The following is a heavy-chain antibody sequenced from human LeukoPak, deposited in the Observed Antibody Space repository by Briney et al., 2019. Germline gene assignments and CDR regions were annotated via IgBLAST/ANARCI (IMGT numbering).Heavy chain of an antibody. D-gene: IGHD3-22*01. J-gene: IGHJ4*02. V-gene: IGHV3-30*12. Sequence: GGSLRLSCAASGFTFSSYGMNWVRQAPGKGLEWVAVITYDGSNKYYADSVKGRFTISRDNSKNTLYLQMNSLRAEDTAVYYCARVAYYYDSSGYYLDYWGQGTLVTVSS. CDR3: ARVAYYYDSSGYYLDY. CDR1: GFTFSSYG. CDR2: ITYDGSNK.